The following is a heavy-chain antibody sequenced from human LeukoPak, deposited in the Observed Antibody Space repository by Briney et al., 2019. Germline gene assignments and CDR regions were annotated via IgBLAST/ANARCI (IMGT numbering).Heavy chain of an antibody. CDR2: IKQDGSEK. CDR1: GFTFSSYW. J-gene: IGHJ4*02. D-gene: IGHD3-10*01. CDR3: ARDSGYYGSGSSDY. V-gene: IGHV3-7*01. Sequence: GGSLRLSCAASGFTFSSYWMSWVRQAPGKGLEWVANIKQDGSEKYYVGSVKGRFTISRDNAKNSLYLQMNSLRAEDTAVYYCARDSGYYGSGSSDYWGQGTLVTVSS.